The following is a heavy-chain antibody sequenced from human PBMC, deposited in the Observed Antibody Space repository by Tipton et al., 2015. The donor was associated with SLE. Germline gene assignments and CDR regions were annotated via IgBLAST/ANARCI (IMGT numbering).Heavy chain of an antibody. Sequence: TLSLTCTVSGGSISSSSYYWGGIRHPPGKGLEWIGSIYYSGSTYYNPSLKSRVTISVDTSKNQFSLKLSSVTAADTAVYYCARRITMVRGANDAFDIWGQGTMVTVSS. J-gene: IGHJ3*02. D-gene: IGHD3-10*01. V-gene: IGHV4-39*01. CDR1: GGSISSSSYY. CDR3: ARRITMVRGANDAFDI. CDR2: IYYSGST.